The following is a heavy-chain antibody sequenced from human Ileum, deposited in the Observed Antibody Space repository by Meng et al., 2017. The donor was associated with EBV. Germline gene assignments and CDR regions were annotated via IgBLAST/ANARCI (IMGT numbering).Heavy chain of an antibody. CDR3: ARRPTGIDY. CDR1: GGSRSGAY. CDR2: IIHGGSP. Sequence: QVHLGRWGGGLLKPSGTLSLACAVKGGSRSGAYWNWIRQAPGKGLEWIGEIIHGGSPSYNPSLKSRVTISIDTSKNQLSLMLSSVTAADTAVYYCARRPTGIDYWGQGTLVTVSS. J-gene: IGHJ4*02. D-gene: IGHD2-8*02. V-gene: IGHV4-34*12.